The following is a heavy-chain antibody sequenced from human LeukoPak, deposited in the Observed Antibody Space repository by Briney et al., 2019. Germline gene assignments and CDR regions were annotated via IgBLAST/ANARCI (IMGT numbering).Heavy chain of an antibody. Sequence: PGRSLRLSCAASGFTFSSYAMHWVRQAPGKGLEWVAVISYDGSNKYYADSVKGRFTISRDNSKNTLYLQMNSLRAEDTAVYYCARDLGGYDAFDIWGQGTMVTVSS. CDR3: ARDLGGYDAFDI. CDR1: GFTFSSYA. CDR2: ISYDGSNK. V-gene: IGHV3-30*04. D-gene: IGHD3-16*01. J-gene: IGHJ3*02.